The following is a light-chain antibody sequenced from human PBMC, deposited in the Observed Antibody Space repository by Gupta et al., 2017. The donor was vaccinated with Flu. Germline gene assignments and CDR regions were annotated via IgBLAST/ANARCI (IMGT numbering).Light chain of an antibody. J-gene: IGKJ4*01. CDR1: QSVGSN. V-gene: IGKV3-15*01. CDR3: QQYHNWPPLT. CDR2: GAS. Sequence: EIVMTQSPATLSVSPGERATLSCRASQSVGSNLAWYQQKPGQAPRLLIYGASTRATGIPARFSGSGPGTEFTLTISSLQSEDFAIYYCQQYHNWPPLTFGGGTKVEIK.